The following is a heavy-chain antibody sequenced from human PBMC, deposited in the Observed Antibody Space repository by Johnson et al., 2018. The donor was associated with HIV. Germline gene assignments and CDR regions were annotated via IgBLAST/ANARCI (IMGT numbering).Heavy chain of an antibody. V-gene: IGHV3-30*04. D-gene: IGHD3-3*01. CDR3: ARGPSDYDFWSGYPVS. J-gene: IGHJ3*01. CDR1: RFRFNTYT. CDR2: ISYDGSNK. Sequence: QVQLVESGGGVVQPGRSLRLSCSASRFRFNTYTMHWVRQAPGKGLEWVAVISYDGSNKYYADSVKGRFTISRDNSKNTLYLQMNSLRAEDTAGYYCARGPSDYDFWSGYPVSWGQGTMVTVSS.